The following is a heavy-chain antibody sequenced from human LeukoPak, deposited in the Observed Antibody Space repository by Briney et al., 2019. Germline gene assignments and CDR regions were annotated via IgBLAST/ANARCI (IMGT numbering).Heavy chain of an antibody. Sequence: ASVKVSCKASGYTFTGYYMHWVRQAPGQGLEWMGWINPNSGGTNYAQKFQGRVTMTRDTSISTAYMELSRLRSDDTAVYYCARGSLVRGVILDYWGQGTLVTVSS. CDR2: INPNSGGT. V-gene: IGHV1-2*02. D-gene: IGHD3-10*01. CDR3: ARGSLVRGVILDY. CDR1: GYTFTGYY. J-gene: IGHJ4*02.